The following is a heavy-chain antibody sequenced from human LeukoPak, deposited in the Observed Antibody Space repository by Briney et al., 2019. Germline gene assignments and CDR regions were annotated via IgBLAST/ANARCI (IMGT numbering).Heavy chain of an antibody. CDR3: ARLGYSSPGIAAAGTVGPYNWFDP. V-gene: IGHV5-10-1*01. J-gene: IGHJ5*02. CDR1: GYSFTSYW. CDR2: IDPSDSYT. D-gene: IGHD6-13*01. Sequence: GESLKISCKGSGYSFTSYWISWVRQMPGKGLEWMGRIDPSDSYTNYSPSFQGHVTISADKSISTAYLQRSSLKASDTAMYYCARLGYSSPGIAAAGTVGPYNWFDPWGQGTLVTVSS.